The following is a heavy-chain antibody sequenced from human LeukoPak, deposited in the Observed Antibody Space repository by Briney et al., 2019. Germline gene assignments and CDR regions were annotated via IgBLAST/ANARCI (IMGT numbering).Heavy chain of an antibody. CDR2: IFYSGST. CDR1: GGSISSYY. J-gene: IGHJ5*02. V-gene: IGHV4-59*08. CDR3: ARHGVDDYGDYRCWFDP. Sequence: SETLSLTCTVSGGSISSYYWSWIRQPPGKGLEWIGFIFYSGSTNSNPSLKSRVTISVDTSKNQSSLKLSSVTAADTAVYYCARHGVDDYGDYRCWFDPWGQGTLVTVSS. D-gene: IGHD4-17*01.